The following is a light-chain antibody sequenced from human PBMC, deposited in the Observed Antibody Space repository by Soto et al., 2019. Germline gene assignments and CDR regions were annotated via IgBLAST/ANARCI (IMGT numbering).Light chain of an antibody. CDR1: ISDIGGYNY. Sequence: QSALTQPRSVSGSTGQSVTISCTGTISDIGGYNYVSWYRPHPGKAPQLMIYDVDKRPSGVPDRFSASKSGNMASLTISGLQAEDEADYYCCSFAATQNFVFGSGTKLTVL. V-gene: IGLV2-11*01. J-gene: IGLJ1*01. CDR2: DVD. CDR3: CSFAATQNFV.